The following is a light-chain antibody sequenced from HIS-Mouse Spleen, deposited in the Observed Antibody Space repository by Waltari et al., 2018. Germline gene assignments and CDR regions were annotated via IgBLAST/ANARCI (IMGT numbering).Light chain of an antibody. CDR1: SSDVGSYNL. CDR3: CSYAGSSTFYV. CDR2: EGS. Sequence: QSALTQPASVSGSPGQSITISCTGTSSDVGSYNLVSWYQQHPGKAPKLMIYEGSKRPSGVSNRFSGSKYGNTAYLTISGLQAEDEADYYCCSYAGSSTFYVFGTGTKVTVL. V-gene: IGLV2-23*01. J-gene: IGLJ1*01.